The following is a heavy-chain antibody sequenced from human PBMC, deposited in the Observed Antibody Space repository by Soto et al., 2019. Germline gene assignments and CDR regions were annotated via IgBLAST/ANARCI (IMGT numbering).Heavy chain of an antibody. J-gene: IGHJ4*02. V-gene: IGHV4-31*03. CDR3: ARRYGSGFDY. D-gene: IGHD3-10*01. CDR1: GGSITTIDYY. CDR2: IHHAGPT. Sequence: SETLSLTCTVSGGSITTIDYYWTWIRQLPGEGLEWIAYIHHAGPTYYNPSLQSRITISVDTSQNQFSLKLSSVTAADTAVYYCARRYGSGFDYWGQGTLVTVSS.